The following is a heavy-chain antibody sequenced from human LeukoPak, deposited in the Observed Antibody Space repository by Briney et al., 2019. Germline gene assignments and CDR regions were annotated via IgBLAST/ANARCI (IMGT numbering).Heavy chain of an antibody. CDR1: GYTFTSYY. J-gene: IGHJ4*02. V-gene: IGHV1-18*04. CDR2: ISAYNGNT. Sequence: ASVKVSCKASGYTFTSYYMHWVRQAPGQGLEWMGWISAYNGNTNYAQKLQGRVTMTTDTSTSTAYMELRSLGSDDTAVYYCAREGSSVAAAGIDYWGQGTLVTVSS. CDR3: AREGSSVAAAGIDY. D-gene: IGHD6-13*01.